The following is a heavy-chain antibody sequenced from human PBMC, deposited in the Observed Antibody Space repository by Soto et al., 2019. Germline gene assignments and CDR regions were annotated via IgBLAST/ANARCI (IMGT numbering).Heavy chain of an antibody. V-gene: IGHV1-2*04. CDR1: GYTFTGYY. D-gene: IGHD6-13*01. CDR3: AREDTGQQLVWDY. CDR2: INPNSGGT. Sequence: GASVQVSCKASGYTFTGYYMHWVRQAPGQGLEWMGWINPNSGGTNYAQKFQGWVTMTRDTSISTAYMELSRLRSDDTAVYYCAREDTGQQLVWDYWGQGTLVTLSS. J-gene: IGHJ4*02.